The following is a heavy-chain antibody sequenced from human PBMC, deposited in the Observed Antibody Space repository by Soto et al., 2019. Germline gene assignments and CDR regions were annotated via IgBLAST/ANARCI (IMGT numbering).Heavy chain of an antibody. CDR2: INHSGST. J-gene: IGHJ5*02. Sequence: PSETLSLTCAVYGGSFSGYYWSWIRQPPGKGLEWIGEINHSGSTNYNPSLKSRVTISVDTSKNQFSLKLSSVTAADTAVYYCARVPAALEYNWFDPWGQGTLVTVSS. CDR3: ARVPAALEYNWFDP. V-gene: IGHV4-34*01. D-gene: IGHD6-13*01. CDR1: GGSFSGYY.